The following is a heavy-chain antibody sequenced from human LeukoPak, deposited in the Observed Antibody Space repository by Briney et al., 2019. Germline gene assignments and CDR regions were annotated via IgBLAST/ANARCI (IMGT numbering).Heavy chain of an antibody. Sequence: PGGSLRLSCAASGFTFDDYGMSWVRQAPGKGLEWVSGINWNGGSTGYADSVKGRFTISRDNAKNTLYLQMNSLRAEDMAVYYCAKTQAAVGKAWFDPWGQGTLVTVSS. D-gene: IGHD6-13*01. CDR3: AKTQAAVGKAWFDP. CDR2: INWNGGST. V-gene: IGHV3-20*04. CDR1: GFTFDDYG. J-gene: IGHJ5*02.